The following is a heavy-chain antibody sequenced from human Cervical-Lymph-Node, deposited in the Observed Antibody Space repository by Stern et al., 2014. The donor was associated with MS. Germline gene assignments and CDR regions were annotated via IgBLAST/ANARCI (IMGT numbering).Heavy chain of an antibody. D-gene: IGHD5/OR15-5a*01. Sequence: QVQLVQSGAQVKKPGASVKVSCKGSGFTFIRDDIQWVRQAPRQGLEWMGIVNAKGGSTRYEQKFQGSVPMASDASTSTVSMELSNLRSEDTAVYYCATLYDSSGNYGMEVWGQGTTVIVSS. V-gene: IGHV1-46*01. CDR2: VNAKGGST. CDR3: ATLYDSSGNYGMEV. CDR1: GFTFIRDD. J-gene: IGHJ6*02.